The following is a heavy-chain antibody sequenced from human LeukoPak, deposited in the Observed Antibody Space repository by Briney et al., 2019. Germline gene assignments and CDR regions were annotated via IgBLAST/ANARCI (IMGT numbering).Heavy chain of an antibody. CDR3: AKMKPRYYDSSGYYYFDY. J-gene: IGHJ4*02. CDR1: GFTFSSYA. D-gene: IGHD3-22*01. CDR2: ISGSGGST. V-gene: IGHV3-23*01. Sequence: GGSLRLSCAASGFTFSSYAMSWVRQAPGEGLEWVSAISGSGGSTYYADSVKGRFTISRDNSKNTLYLQMNSLRAEDTAVYYCAKMKPRYYDSSGYYYFDYWGQGTLVTVSS.